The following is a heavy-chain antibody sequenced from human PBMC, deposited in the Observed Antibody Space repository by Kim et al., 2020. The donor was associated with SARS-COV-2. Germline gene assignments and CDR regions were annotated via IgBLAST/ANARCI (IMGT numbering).Heavy chain of an antibody. CDR2: ISAYNGNT. J-gene: IGHJ1*01. Sequence: ASVKVSCKASGYTFTSYGISWVRQAPGQGLEWMGWISAYNGNTNYAQKLQGRVTMTTDTSTNKAYMKLRSLRSDDTAVYYCASSQKADPGKNIEYFQRWGQGTLVTVSS. D-gene: IGHD1-1*01. CDR3: ASSQKADPGKNIEYFQR. CDR1: GYTFTSYG. V-gene: IGHV1-18*01.